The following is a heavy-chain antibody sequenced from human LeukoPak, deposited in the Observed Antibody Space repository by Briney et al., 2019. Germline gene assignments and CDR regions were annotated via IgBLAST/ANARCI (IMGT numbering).Heavy chain of an antibody. J-gene: IGHJ4*02. CDR2: IWYDGNNK. D-gene: IGHD3-22*01. CDR1: GFSFSKYG. Sequence: PGRSLRLSCAASGFSFSKYGMHWVRQAPGKGLEWVAIIWYDGNNKYYADSVKGRFTISRDNSMDTLYLQMNSLRAEDTALYYCASGHSSGYYPPDHWGQGTLVTVSS. CDR3: ASGHSSGYYPPDH. V-gene: IGHV3-33*03.